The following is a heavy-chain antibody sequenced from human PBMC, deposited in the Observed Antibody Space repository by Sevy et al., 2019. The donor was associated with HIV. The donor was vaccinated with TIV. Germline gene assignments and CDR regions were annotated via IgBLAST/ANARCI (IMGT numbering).Heavy chain of an antibody. Sequence: GESLKISCAASGFTFSSYSMNWVRQAPGKGLEWVSSISSSSSYIYYADSVKGRFTISRDNAKNSLYLQMNSLRAEDTAVYYCARDLGYCSGGSCYNWFDPWGQGTLVTVSS. V-gene: IGHV3-21*01. D-gene: IGHD2-15*01. CDR1: GFTFSSYS. CDR3: ARDLGYCSGGSCYNWFDP. J-gene: IGHJ5*02. CDR2: ISSSSSYI.